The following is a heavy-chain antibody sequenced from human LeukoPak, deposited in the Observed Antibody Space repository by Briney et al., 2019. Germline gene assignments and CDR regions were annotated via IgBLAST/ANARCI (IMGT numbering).Heavy chain of an antibody. V-gene: IGHV3-7*04. CDR3: ARAYSGYDSPVDY. CDR2: IKQDGSEK. CDR1: GFTFSSYW. D-gene: IGHD5-12*01. J-gene: IGHJ4*02. Sequence: PGGSLRLSCAASGFTFSSYWMSWVRQAPGKGLEWVANIKQDGSEKYYVDSVKGRFTISRDNAKNSLYLQMNSLRAEDTAVYYCARAYSGYDSPVDYWGQGTLVTVSS.